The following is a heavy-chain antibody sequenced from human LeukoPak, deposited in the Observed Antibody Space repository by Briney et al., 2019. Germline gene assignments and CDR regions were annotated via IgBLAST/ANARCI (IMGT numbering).Heavy chain of an antibody. J-gene: IGHJ4*02. CDR3: ARDPQYSGSYYAYFDY. D-gene: IGHD1-26*01. CDR2: ISYDGSNK. V-gene: IGHV3-30*04. CDR1: GFTFSSYA. Sequence: PGRSLRLSCAASGFTFSSYAMHWVRQAPGKGLEWVAVISYDGSNKYYADSVKGRFTISRDNSKNTLYLQMNSLRAEDTAVYYCARDPQYSGSYYAYFDYWGQGTLVTVSS.